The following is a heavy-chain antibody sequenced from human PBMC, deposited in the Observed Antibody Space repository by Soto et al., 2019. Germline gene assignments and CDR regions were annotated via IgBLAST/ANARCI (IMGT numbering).Heavy chain of an antibody. D-gene: IGHD5-18*01. CDR2: IYYSGNT. J-gene: IGHJ6*02. CDR3: ARDXLMATAGTARHYFGLDV. V-gene: IGHV4-31*03. Sequence: SETLSLTCTVSGGSIRSGGYYWSWVRQNPRRGLEWIGSIYYSGNTYYNPSLKSRLTISVDTSKNQFSLNLSSVTAADTAVYYCARDXLMATAGTARHYFGLDVWGQGTTVTVSS. CDR1: GGSIRSGGYY.